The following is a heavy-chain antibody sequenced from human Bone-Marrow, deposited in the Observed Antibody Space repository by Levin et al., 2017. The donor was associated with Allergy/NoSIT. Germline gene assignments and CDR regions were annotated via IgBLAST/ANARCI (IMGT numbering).Heavy chain of an antibody. J-gene: IGHJ4*02. CDR1: GFTFSRYW. V-gene: IGHV3-74*01. CDR2: TNEDGSIK. D-gene: IGHD4-17*01. CDR3: ARDLDGADDY. Sequence: GESLKISCAASGFTFSRYWMHWVRQAPGKGLEWVSRTNEDGSIKTYADSVKDRFTISRDNVKNTLYLQMNSLRVEDTAVYYCARDLDGADDYWGQGTLVTVSS.